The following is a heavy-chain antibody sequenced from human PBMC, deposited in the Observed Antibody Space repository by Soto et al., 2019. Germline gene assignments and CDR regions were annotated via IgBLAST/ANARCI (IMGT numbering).Heavy chain of an antibody. J-gene: IGHJ3*02. Sequence: PGGSLRLSCAASGFTFSSYSMNLVRQAPGKGVGWVSSISSSSSYIFYADSVKGRFTISRDNAKNSLYLQMNSMRADDTAVYYCARGYHYYDSSGYDKWDAFDIWGQGTMVTVSS. D-gene: IGHD3-22*01. CDR3: ARGYHYYDSSGYDKWDAFDI. CDR1: GFTFSSYS. CDR2: ISSSSSYI. V-gene: IGHV3-21*01.